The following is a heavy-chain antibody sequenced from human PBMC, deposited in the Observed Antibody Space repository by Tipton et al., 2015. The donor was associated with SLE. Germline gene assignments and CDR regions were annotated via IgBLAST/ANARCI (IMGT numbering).Heavy chain of an antibody. CDR1: GGSFSGYY. CDR2: INHSGST. CDR3: ARESIVVVTAMIDY. D-gene: IGHD2-21*02. Sequence: LTCAVYGGSFSGYYWSWIRQPPGKGLEWIGEINHSGSTNYNPSLKSRVTISLDTSKNHFSLKLSSVTAADTAVYYCARESIVVVTAMIDYWGQGTLVTVSS. J-gene: IGHJ4*02. V-gene: IGHV4-34*01.